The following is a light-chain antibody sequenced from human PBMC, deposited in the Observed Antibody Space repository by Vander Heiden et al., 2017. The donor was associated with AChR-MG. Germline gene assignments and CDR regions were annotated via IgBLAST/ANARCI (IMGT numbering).Light chain of an antibody. CDR3: QSADSGGTYYV. CDR2: KDS. V-gene: IGLV3-25*02. J-gene: IGLJ1*01. CDR1: ALPKQY. Sequence: YELTQPPSVSVSPGQTARITCSGDALPKQYAYWYQQKPGQAPVRVIVKDSERPSGIPERFSGSSSGTKATFTISGVQAEEEADDYCQSADSGGTYYVFGTGTKVTVL.